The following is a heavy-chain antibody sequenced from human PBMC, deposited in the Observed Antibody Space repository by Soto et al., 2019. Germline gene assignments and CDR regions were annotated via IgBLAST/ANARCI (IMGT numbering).Heavy chain of an antibody. CDR2: ISSSSRCI. V-gene: IGHV3-21*01. Sequence: GGSVRLPWAASGFTFSSYSMNWFRQAPGTRLEWVASISSSSRCIYYAHSVKGRFTISRDNAKNSLYLQMNSLRAEDTAVYYCARLRPQFTGPYYYYGMDVWGQGTTVTVSS. CDR1: GFTFSSYS. CDR3: ARLRPQFTGPYYYYGMDV. D-gene: IGHD3-16*01. J-gene: IGHJ6*02.